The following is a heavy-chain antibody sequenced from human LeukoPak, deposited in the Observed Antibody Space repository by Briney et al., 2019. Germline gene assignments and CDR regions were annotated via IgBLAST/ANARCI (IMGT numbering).Heavy chain of an antibody. CDR3: ARHERANWFDP. D-gene: IGHD6-25*01. CDR2: LYYSGST. J-gene: IGHJ5*02. V-gene: IGHV4-39*01. Sequence: PSETLSLTCTASGGSISSSSYNWGWIRQPPGKGLEWIGSLYYSGSTYYNPSLRSRVTISVDTSKNQFSLKLSSVTAADTAVYYCARHERANWFDPWGQGTLVTVSS. CDR1: GGSISSSSYN.